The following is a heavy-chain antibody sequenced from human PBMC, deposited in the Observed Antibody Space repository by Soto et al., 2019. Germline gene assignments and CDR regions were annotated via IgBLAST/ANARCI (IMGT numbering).Heavy chain of an antibody. CDR3: ATNSYYSLGV. Sequence: QVQLQESGPGLVKPSGTLSLTCAVSSGSISSAHWWNWVRQPPGKGLEWIGEIYHSGSTNYNPSLKSRVTVSVDKSMNQFSLKLTSVTAADTAVYYCATNSYYSLGVWGQGTTFTVSS. J-gene: IGHJ6*02. CDR1: SGSISSAHW. CDR2: IYHSGST. V-gene: IGHV4-4*02.